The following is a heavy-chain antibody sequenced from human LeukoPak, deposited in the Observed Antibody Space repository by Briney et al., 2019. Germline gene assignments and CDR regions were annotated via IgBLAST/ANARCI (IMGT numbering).Heavy chain of an antibody. V-gene: IGHV1-69*05. J-gene: IGHJ4*02. CDR2: IIPIFGTA. CDR3: ARERKSTGFDY. CDR1: GGTVSSYA. D-gene: IGHD1-14*01. Sequence: ASVKVSCKASGGTVSSYAISWVRQAPGQGLEWMGGIIPIFGTANYAQKFQGRVTITTDESTSTAYMELSSLRSEDTAVYYCARERKSTGFDYWGQGTLVTVSS.